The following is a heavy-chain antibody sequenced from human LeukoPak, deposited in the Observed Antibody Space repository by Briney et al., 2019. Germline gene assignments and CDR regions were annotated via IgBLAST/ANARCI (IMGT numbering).Heavy chain of an antibody. CDR1: GYSISSGYY. V-gene: IGHV4-38-2*01. J-gene: IGHJ4*02. CDR3: ARHKYYDSSFDY. Sequence: SETLSLTCAVSGYSISSGYYWGWIRQPPGKGLEWIGSIYHSGSTYYNPSLKSRVTISVDTSKNQFSLKLSPVTAADTAVYYCARHKYYDSSFDYWGQGTLVTVSS. D-gene: IGHD3-22*01. CDR2: IYHSGST.